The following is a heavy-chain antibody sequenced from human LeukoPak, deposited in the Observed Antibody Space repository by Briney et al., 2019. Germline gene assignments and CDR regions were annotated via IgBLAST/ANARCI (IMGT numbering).Heavy chain of an antibody. Sequence: GGSLRLSCAASGFTFDDYGMSWVRQAPGKGLEWVSGINWNGGSTGYADSVKVRFTISRDNAKNSLYLQMNSLRAEDTALYYCASNRYYYDSSGYTDGAFDIWGQGTMVTVSS. J-gene: IGHJ3*02. V-gene: IGHV3-20*04. CDR2: INWNGGST. CDR3: ASNRYYYDSSGYTDGAFDI. D-gene: IGHD3-22*01. CDR1: GFTFDDYG.